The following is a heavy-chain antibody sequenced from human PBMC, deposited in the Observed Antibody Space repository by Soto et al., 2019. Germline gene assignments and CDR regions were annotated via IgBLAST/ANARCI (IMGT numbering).Heavy chain of an antibody. J-gene: IGHJ4*02. CDR3: ATSTGSYRNFDY. V-gene: IGHV3-72*01. CDR2: TRNKANSYTT. CDR1: GFTFSDQY. D-gene: IGHD1-26*01. Sequence: EVQLVESGGGLVQPGGSLRLSCAASGFTFSDQYMDWVRQAPGKGLEWVGRTRNKANSYTTEYAASVKGRFTISRDDSKNSLYLQMNSLKLEDTAVYYCATSTGSYRNFDYWGQGTLVTVSS.